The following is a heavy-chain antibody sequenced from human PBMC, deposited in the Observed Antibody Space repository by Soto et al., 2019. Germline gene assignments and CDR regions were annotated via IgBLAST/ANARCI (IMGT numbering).Heavy chain of an antibody. V-gene: IGHV4-31*03. CDR3: ARDGGLTSGYALEI. Sequence: PLETLSLTCTVSGGSSSNDAHYWNWIRQVPGKGLEWIGNIHASGTTSYYPSLRSRVSISIDASKKQFSLKVTSATAADTAVYFCARDGGLTSGYALEIWGQGTVVTVSS. CDR2: IHASGTT. J-gene: IGHJ3*02. D-gene: IGHD3-22*01. CDR1: GGSSSNDAHY.